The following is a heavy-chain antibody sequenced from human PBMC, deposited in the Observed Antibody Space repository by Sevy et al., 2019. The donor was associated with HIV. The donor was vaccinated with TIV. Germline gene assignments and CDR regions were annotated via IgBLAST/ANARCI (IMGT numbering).Heavy chain of an antibody. CDR3: AKDERHPHDYSSSWYGARY. Sequence: GGSLRLSCAASGFTFSSYAMSWVRQAPGKGLEWVSAISGSGGSTYYADSVKGRFTISRDNPKNTLYLQMNSLRAEDTAVYYCAKDERHPHDYSSSWYGARYWGQGTLVTVSS. CDR1: GFTFSSYA. CDR2: ISGSGGST. V-gene: IGHV3-23*01. J-gene: IGHJ4*02. D-gene: IGHD6-13*01.